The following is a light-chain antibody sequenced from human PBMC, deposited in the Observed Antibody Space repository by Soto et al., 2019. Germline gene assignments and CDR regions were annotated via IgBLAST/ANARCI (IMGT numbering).Light chain of an antibody. J-gene: IGLJ1*01. CDR2: EVT. CDR1: SSDVGSYNL. CDR3: CSYAGTTPNV. Sequence: QSALTQPASVSGSPGQSITISCTGTSSDVGSYNLVSWYQQYPGKAPKLIVYEVTERPSGVSNRFSASKSGNTASLTISGLQAEDEAVYYCCSYAGTTPNVFGTGTKLTVL. V-gene: IGLV2-23*02.